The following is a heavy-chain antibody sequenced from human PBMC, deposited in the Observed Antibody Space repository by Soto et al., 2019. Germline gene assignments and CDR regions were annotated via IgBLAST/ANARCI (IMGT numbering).Heavy chain of an antibody. V-gene: IGHV6-1*01. CDR3: ARAELYHYGSGSNLGGMDV. CDR1: GDSVSSNTAT. Sequence: QVQLQQSGPGLVKPSQTLSLTCAISGDSVSSNTATWNWIRQSPSRGLEWLGRTYYRSKWYNDHAVSVKSRITINPDRSKNHFSLQLYSVTPEDTAVYYCARAELYHYGSGSNLGGMDVWGQGTTVTVSS. CDR2: TYYRSKWYN. D-gene: IGHD3-10*01. J-gene: IGHJ6*02.